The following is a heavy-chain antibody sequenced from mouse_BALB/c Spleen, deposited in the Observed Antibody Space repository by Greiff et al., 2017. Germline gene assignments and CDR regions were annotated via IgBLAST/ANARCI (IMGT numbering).Heavy chain of an antibody. CDR1: GYAFSSSW. V-gene: IGHV1-82*01. J-gene: IGHJ4*01. CDR2: IYPGDGDT. CDR3: ARGMITTYYAMDY. D-gene: IGHD2-4*01. Sequence: QVQLQQSGPELVKPGASVKISCKASGYAFSSSWMNWVKQRPGQGLEWIGRIYPGDGDTNYNGKFKGKATLTADKSSSTAYMQLSSLTSEDSAVYFCARGMITTYYAMDYWGQGTSVTVSS.